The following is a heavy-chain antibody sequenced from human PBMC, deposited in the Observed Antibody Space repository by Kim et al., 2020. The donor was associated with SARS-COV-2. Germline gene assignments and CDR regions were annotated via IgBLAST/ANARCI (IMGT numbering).Heavy chain of an antibody. J-gene: IGHJ5*02. CDR2: ISAYNGNT. CDR1: GYTFTSYG. CDR3: ARSWRGWNAHNWFDP. Sequence: ASVKVSCKASGYTFTSYGISWVRQAPGQGLEWMGWISAYNGNTNYAQKLQGRVTMTTDTSTSTAYMELRSLRSDDTAVYYCARSWRGWNAHNWFDPWGQGTLVTVSS. V-gene: IGHV1-18*01. D-gene: IGHD1-1*01.